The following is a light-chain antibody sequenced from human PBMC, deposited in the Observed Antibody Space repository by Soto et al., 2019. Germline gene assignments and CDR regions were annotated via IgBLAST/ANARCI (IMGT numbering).Light chain of an antibody. CDR1: ISNIGAGYD. CDR2: GNT. J-gene: IGLJ3*02. CDR3: RSYDRSLINLV. V-gene: IGLV1-40*01. Sequence: QSVLTQPPSVSGAPGQRVTISCIWSISNIGAGYDVHWYQQFPGTAPKLLIYGNTNRPSGLPYRFSGSKSGTSASRASTGLQAEDVADYYCRSYDRSLINLVFGGGTKLTVL.